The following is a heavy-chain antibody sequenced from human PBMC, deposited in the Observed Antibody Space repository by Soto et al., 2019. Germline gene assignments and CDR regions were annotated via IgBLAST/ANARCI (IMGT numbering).Heavy chain of an antibody. Sequence: EKQLVESGGALAQPGGSLRLSCVGSGFTFSIYALTWVRQAPGNGLEWVSLITNNGDTTFFGDSVKGRFSISRDNSKNTLYLQLENLRAEDTAVYYCAMSAGYGGAFDVWGQGTMVAVSS. V-gene: IGHV3-23*04. CDR1: GFTFSIYA. CDR2: ITNNGDTT. CDR3: AMSAGYGGAFDV. D-gene: IGHD5-12*01. J-gene: IGHJ3*01.